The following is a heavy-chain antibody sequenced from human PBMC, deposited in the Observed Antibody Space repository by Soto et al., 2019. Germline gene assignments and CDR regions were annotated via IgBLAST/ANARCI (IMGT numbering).Heavy chain of an antibody. CDR2: MYHSGST. J-gene: IGHJ5*02. V-gene: IGHV4-30-2*01. CDR3: ARVPDR. D-gene: IGHD2-2*01. CDR1: GGSISRGGYS. Sequence: SETLSLTCAVSGGSISRGGYSWSWIRQPPGKGLEWIGYMYHSGSTYYNPSLKSRVTISVDRSKNQFSLKLSSVTAADTAVYYCARVPDRWGQGTLVTVS.